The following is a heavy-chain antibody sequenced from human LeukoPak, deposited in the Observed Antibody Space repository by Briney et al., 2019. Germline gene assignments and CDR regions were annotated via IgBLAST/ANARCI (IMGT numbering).Heavy chain of an antibody. Sequence: SSETLSLTCTVSGYSISSGYYWGWIRQPPGKGLEWIGSIYHSGSTYYNPSLKSRVTMSVDTSTNQISLKMTSVTAEDTAVYYCAKTPGGGWLKWDYYYYMDVWGKGTTVTVSS. D-gene: IGHD6-19*01. J-gene: IGHJ6*03. V-gene: IGHV4-38-2*02. CDR3: AKTPGGGWLKWDYYYYMDV. CDR2: IYHSGST. CDR1: GYSISSGYY.